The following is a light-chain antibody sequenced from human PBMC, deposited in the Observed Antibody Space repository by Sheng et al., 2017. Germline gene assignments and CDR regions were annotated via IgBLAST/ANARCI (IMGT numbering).Light chain of an antibody. J-gene: IGKJ5*01. CDR1: QGIGNH. Sequence: DIQMTQSPSSLSASVGDRVTITCQASQGIGNHLNWYQQKPGKAPKLLVYDASNLETGVPSRFSGSGSGTDFTFTISSLQPEDIATYYCQQYDNLPITFGQGTRLEIK. CDR2: DAS. CDR3: QQYDNLPIT. V-gene: IGKV1-33*01.